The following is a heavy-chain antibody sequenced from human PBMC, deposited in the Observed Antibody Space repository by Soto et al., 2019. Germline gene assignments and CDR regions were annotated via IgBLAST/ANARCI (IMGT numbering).Heavy chain of an antibody. V-gene: IGHV4-34*01. CDR2: INHSGST. CDR3: ARVREDTMVRGVIFRVYYYYMDV. CDR1: GGSFSGYY. J-gene: IGHJ6*03. Sequence: SETLSLTCAVYGGSFSGYYWSWIRQPPGKGLEWIGEINHSGSTNYNPSLKSRVTISVDTSKNQFSLKLSSVTAADTAVYYCARVREDTMVRGVIFRVYYYYMDVWGKGTTVTVSS. D-gene: IGHD3-10*01.